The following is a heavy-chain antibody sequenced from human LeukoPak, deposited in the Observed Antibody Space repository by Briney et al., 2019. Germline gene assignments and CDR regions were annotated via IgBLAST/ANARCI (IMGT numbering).Heavy chain of an antibody. Sequence: PSGTLSLTCTVSGGSISSYYWSWIRQPAGKGLEWIGRIYTSGSTNYNPSLKSRVTMSVDTSKNQFSLKLSSVTAADTAVYYCARGTAYDSSGYAFDYWGQGTLVTVSS. CDR1: GGSISSYY. CDR2: IYTSGST. CDR3: ARGTAYDSSGYAFDY. J-gene: IGHJ4*02. D-gene: IGHD3-22*01. V-gene: IGHV4-4*07.